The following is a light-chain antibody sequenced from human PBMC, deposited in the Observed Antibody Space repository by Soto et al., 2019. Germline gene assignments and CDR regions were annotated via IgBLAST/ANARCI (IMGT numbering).Light chain of an antibody. J-gene: IGKJ1*01. CDR2: GTS. Sequence: EIVMTQSPATLSVSPGERATLSCRASQSVGTNLAWYQQKPGQAPRLLIFGTSTRATGIPARFSGSGSGTDFPLTISSVQSDDFAVYYCQLYTNRPPWTFGQGTKVDMK. CDR1: QSVGTN. V-gene: IGKV3-15*01. CDR3: QLYTNRPPWT.